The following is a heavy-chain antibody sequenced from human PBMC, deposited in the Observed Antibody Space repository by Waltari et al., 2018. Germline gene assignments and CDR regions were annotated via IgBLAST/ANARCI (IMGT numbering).Heavy chain of an antibody. D-gene: IGHD3-3*01. V-gene: IGHV1-46*01. CDR2: INPSGDST. Sequence: QDLLVQSGAEVKKPGASVKVSCKASGYTFTSYYMHWVRQAPGQGLEWMGMINPSGDSTNFAQKFQGRLTMTMETSTSTVFMELTSLRSDDTAVYYCARARDDFWGNWFDPWGQGALVTVSS. J-gene: IGHJ5*02. CDR1: GYTFTSYY. CDR3: ARARDDFWGNWFDP.